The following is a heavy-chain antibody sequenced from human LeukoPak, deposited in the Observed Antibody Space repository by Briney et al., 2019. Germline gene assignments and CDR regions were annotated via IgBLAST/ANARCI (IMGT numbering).Heavy chain of an antibody. CDR1: GFTFSSYG. CDR3: AIDPGIAVAGTSATDY. D-gene: IGHD6-19*01. Sequence: AGGSLRLSCAASGFTFSSYGMHWVRQAPGKGLEWVAFIRYDGSNKYYADSVKGRFTISRDNSKNTLYLQMNSLRAEDTAVYYCAIDPGIAVAGTSATDYWGQGTLVTVSS. J-gene: IGHJ4*02. CDR2: IRYDGSNK. V-gene: IGHV3-30*02.